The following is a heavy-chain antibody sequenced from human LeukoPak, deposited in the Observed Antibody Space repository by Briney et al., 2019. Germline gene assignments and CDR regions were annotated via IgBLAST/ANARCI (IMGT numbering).Heavy chain of an antibody. CDR1: GASMNKYY. J-gene: IGHJ6*03. CDR2: IHYGGNT. CDR3: ARRSDLWSGFRSDYYYMDV. D-gene: IGHD3-3*01. Sequence: SETLSLTCTVSGASMNKYYWSWIRQPPGKGLEWIGYIHYGGNTNYSPSLKSRLTISVDRSNNQLSLSLTSVTAADTAVYYCARRSDLWSGFRSDYYYMDVWGNGTTVIVSS. V-gene: IGHV4-59*08.